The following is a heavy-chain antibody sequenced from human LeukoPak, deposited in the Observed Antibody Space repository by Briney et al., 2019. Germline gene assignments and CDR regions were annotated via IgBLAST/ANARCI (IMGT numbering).Heavy chain of an antibody. D-gene: IGHD3-3*01. CDR3: ARVSNSGFLEWSIDYGMDV. V-gene: IGHV3-11*01. CDR1: GFTFSDYY. CDR2: ISSSGSTI. J-gene: IGHJ6*02. Sequence: GGSQRLSCAASGFTFSDYYMSWIRQAPGKGLEWVSYISSSGSTIYYADSVKGRFTISRDNAKNSLYLQMNSLRAEDTAVYYCARVSNSGFLEWSIDYGMDVWGQGTTVTVSS.